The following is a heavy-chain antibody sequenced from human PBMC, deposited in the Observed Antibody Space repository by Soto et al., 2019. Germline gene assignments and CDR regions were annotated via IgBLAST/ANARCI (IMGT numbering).Heavy chain of an antibody. CDR1: GYTFTSYY. D-gene: IGHD1-1*01. CDR3: ASMVQGAFDI. Sequence: QVQLVQSGAEVKKPGASVKVSCKASGYTFTSYYMHWVRQAPGQGLEWMGIINPSGGSTSYAQTFQGRVTMTRDTSTSTVYMELSSLRSEDTAVYYCASMVQGAFDIWGQGTMVTVSS. J-gene: IGHJ3*02. CDR2: INPSGGST. V-gene: IGHV1-46*01.